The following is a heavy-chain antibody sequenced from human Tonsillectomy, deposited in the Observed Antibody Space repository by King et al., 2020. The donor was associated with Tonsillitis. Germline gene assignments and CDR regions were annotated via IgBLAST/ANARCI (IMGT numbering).Heavy chain of an antibody. CDR1: GYSFTNYW. D-gene: IGHD3-3*01. Sequence: VQLVESGAEVKKPGESLKISCKGSGYSFTNYWIGWVRQMPGKGLEWMGIIYPGDSDTRYSPSFQGQVTISADKSISTAYLQWSSRKASDTAMYYCARRAITIFGSSIYYFDYWGQGTLVTVSS. CDR2: IYPGDSDT. J-gene: IGHJ4*02. CDR3: ARRAITIFGSSIYYFDY. V-gene: IGHV5-51*01.